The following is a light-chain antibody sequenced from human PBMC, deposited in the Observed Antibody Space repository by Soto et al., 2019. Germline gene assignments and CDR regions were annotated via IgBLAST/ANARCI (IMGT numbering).Light chain of an antibody. CDR2: WAS. CDR3: QQYYITPYT. V-gene: IGKV4-1*01. CDR1: QSVLYSSSNNNY. J-gene: IGKJ2*01. Sequence: DIVMTQSPDSLAVSLGERATINCKSSQSVLYSSSNNNYLAWYQQKPRQPPKLLIYWASSRESGVPDRFSGNGSGTDFTLTISNLQAEDVAVYYCQQYYITPYTFGQGTKLEIK.